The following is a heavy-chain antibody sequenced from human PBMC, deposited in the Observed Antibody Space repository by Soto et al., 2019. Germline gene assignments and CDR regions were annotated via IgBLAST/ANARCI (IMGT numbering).Heavy chain of an antibody. J-gene: IGHJ6*02. CDR1: GGSFSGYY. D-gene: IGHD3-22*01. V-gene: IGHV4-34*01. Sequence: PSETLSLTCAVYGGSFSGYYWSWIRQPPGKGLEWIGEINHSGSTNYNPSLKSRVTISVDTSKNQFSLKLSSVTAADTAVYYCARGQRYYYDSSGYPRYYYYYGMDVWGQGTTVTVSS. CDR3: ARGQRYYYDSSGYPRYYYYYGMDV. CDR2: INHSGST.